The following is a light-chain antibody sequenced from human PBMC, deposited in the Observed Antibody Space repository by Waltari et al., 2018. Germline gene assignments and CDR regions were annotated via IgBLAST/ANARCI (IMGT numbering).Light chain of an antibody. J-gene: IGLJ2*01. CDR1: SPNIGSNY. CDR3: AAWDDSLKGGV. V-gene: IGLV1-47*01. Sequence: QSVLTQPPSASGTPGQRVTISCSGSSPNIGSNYVYWYQQLPGTTPKLLIYRNNQRPSGVPDRFSGSKSGTSASLAISGLRSEDEADYYCAAWDDSLKGGVFGGGTKLTVL. CDR2: RNN.